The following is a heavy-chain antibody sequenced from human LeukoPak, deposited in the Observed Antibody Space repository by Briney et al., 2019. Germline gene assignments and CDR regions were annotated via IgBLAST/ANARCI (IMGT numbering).Heavy chain of an antibody. CDR1: GFPFSYYG. CDR3: ARDANITTFGMDF. V-gene: IGHV3-33*01. D-gene: IGHD3-9*01. Sequence: PGGSLRLSCAASGFPFSYYGMHWVRKAPGKGLEWVALTWYDGGKKYIADSVRGRFTISKDNSKNTLYLQMNSLRAEDTAVYYCARDANITTFGMDFWGHGTTVTVSS. J-gene: IGHJ6*02. CDR2: TWYDGGKK.